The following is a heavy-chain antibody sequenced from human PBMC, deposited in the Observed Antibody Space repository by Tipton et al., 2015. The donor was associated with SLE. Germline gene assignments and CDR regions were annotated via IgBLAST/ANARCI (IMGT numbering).Heavy chain of an antibody. D-gene: IGHD3/OR15-3a*01. V-gene: IGHV4-61*05. CDR3: ARGGLGYYYYGMDV. Sequence: TLSLTCTVSGGSISSSSHYWGWIRQPPGKGLEWIGYIGHSGSTNYNPSLNSRVTMSIDTSKNQFSLKLNSVTPEDTAVYYCARGGLGYYYYGMDVWGQGTTVTVSS. CDR2: IGHSGST. CDR1: GGSISSSSHY. J-gene: IGHJ6*02.